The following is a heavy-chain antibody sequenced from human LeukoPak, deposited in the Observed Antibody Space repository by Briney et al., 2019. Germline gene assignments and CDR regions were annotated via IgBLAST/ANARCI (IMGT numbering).Heavy chain of an antibody. CDR3: AKGSGINHYHWIDP. CDR2: ISYDGSNK. V-gene: IGHV3-30*18. Sequence: GGSLSLSCAASGFTFSSYGMHWVRQAPGKGLEWVAVISYDGSNKYYADSVKGRFTISRDNSKNTLYLQMNSLRAEDTAVYYCAKGSGINHYHWIDPWGQGTLVTVSS. D-gene: IGHD1-14*01. CDR1: GFTFSSYG. J-gene: IGHJ5*02.